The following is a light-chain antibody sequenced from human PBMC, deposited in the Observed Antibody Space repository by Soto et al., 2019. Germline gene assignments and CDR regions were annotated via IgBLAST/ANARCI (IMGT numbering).Light chain of an antibody. CDR3: QQYGSSPWT. CDR2: AAS. J-gene: IGKJ1*01. Sequence: EIVLTQSPGTLSLSPGERVTLSCRASQSVGSNYLAWYQQKPGQAPMLLIYAASGRATGIPDRFSVSGSGTDFTLTISRLETDDSAVYYCQQYGSSPWTFGQGTNVEVK. CDR1: QSVGSNY. V-gene: IGKV3-20*01.